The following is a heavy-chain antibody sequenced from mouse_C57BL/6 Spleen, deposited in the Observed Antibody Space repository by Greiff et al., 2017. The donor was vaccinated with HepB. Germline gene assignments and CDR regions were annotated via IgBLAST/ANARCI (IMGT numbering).Heavy chain of an antibody. V-gene: IGHV3-6*01. CDR3: AREIYDGYQDY. CDR2: ISYDGSN. Sequence: EVQLQESGPGLVKPSQSLSLTCSVTGYSITSGYYWNWIRQFPGNKLEWMGYISYDGSNNYNPSLKNRISITRDTSKNQFFLKLNSVTTEDTATYYCAREIYDGYQDYWGQGTTLTVSS. D-gene: IGHD2-3*01. J-gene: IGHJ2*01. CDR1: GYSITSGYY.